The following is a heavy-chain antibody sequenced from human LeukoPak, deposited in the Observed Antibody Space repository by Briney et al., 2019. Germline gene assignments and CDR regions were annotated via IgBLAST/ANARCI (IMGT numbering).Heavy chain of an antibody. V-gene: IGHV3-7*01. CDR3: VRDGGVSGYDLLDY. J-gene: IGHJ4*02. D-gene: IGHD5-12*01. Sequence: GGSLRLSCTAYGFIFSNYWMTWVRQAPGKGLEWVAQINQEGSKQYYIDSVKARFSISRDNARNSLSQQMNCLRAEDTAVYYCVRDGGVSGYDLLDYWGQGTLVTVSS. CDR1: GFIFSNYW. CDR2: INQEGSKQ.